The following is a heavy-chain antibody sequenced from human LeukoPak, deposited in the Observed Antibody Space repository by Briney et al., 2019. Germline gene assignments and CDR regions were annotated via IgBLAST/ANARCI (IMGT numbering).Heavy chain of an antibody. V-gene: IGHV1-2*02. CDR3: ARDREALRYFDWLLAALDY. Sequence: ASVKVSCEASGYTFTGYYMHWVRQAPGQGLEWMGWINPNSGGTNYAQKFQGRVTMTRDTSISTAYMELSRLRSDDTAVYYCARDREALRYFDWLLAALDYWGQGTLVTVSS. CDR1: GYTFTGYY. J-gene: IGHJ4*02. D-gene: IGHD3-9*01. CDR2: INPNSGGT.